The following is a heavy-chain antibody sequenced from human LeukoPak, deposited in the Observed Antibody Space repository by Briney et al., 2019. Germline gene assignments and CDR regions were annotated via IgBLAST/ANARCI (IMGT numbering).Heavy chain of an antibody. V-gene: IGHV1-18*01. D-gene: IGHD3-9*01. Sequence: ASVKVSCKASGYTFTSYGISWVRQAPGQGLEWMGWISAYNGNTNYAQKLQGRVTMTTDTSTSTAYMELRSLRSDDTAVYYCARARYYDILTGYYKSPLFDYWGQGTLVTVSS. CDR1: GYTFTSYG. J-gene: IGHJ4*02. CDR2: ISAYNGNT. CDR3: ARARYYDILTGYYKSPLFDY.